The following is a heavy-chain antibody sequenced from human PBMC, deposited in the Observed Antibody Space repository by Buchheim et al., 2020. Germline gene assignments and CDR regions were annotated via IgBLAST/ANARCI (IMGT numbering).Heavy chain of an antibody. Sequence: EVQLLESGGGLIQPGGSLRLSCGASGFSFSDYSMSWARQGPGKRLEWVEGIGRESTYTDYADSVKGRFTISRDNPNNRVYLQMSRLRVEDTAIYYCVKDRPCGNCSPMDVWGQGTT. CDR3: VKDRPCGNCSPMDV. CDR1: GFSFSDYS. D-gene: IGHD1-1*01. J-gene: IGHJ6*02. CDR2: IGRESTYT. V-gene: IGHV3-23*01.